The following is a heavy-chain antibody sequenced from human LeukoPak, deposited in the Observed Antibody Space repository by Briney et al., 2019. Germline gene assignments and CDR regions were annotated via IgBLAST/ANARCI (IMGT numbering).Heavy chain of an antibody. CDR2: IYHSGST. J-gene: IGHJ1*01. CDR1: GGSLSSGGYY. CDR3: ARVYSSGSRAFQH. D-gene: IGHD6-19*01. V-gene: IGHV4-30-2*01. Sequence: PSETLSLTCTVSGGSLSSGGYYGSWIRQPPGKGLEWIGYIYHSGSTYYNPSLKSRVTISVDRSKNQFSLKLSSVTAADTAVYYCARVYSSGSRAFQHWGQGTLITVSS.